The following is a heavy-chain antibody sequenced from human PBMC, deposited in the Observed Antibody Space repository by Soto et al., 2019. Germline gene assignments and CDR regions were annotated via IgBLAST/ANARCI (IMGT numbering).Heavy chain of an antibody. CDR3: ARDPPYSSGWYYFDY. J-gene: IGHJ4*02. CDR2: ISSSSSYI. D-gene: IGHD6-13*01. CDR1: GFTFSSYS. V-gene: IGHV3-21*01. Sequence: EVQLVESGGGLVKPGGSLRLSCAASGFTFSSYSMNWVRQAPGKGLEWVSSISSSSSYIYYADSVKGRFTISRDNAKNSLYLQMNSLRAEDTAVYYCARDPPYSSGWYYFDYWGQGTLVTVSS.